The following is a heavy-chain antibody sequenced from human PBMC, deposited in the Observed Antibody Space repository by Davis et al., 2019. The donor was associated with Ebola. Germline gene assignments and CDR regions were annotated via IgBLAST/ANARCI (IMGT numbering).Heavy chain of an antibody. D-gene: IGHD1-26*01. CDR3: ARTSIVGTTTTASDI. Sequence: AASVKVSCKTSGYTFINYGITWVRQAPGQGLEWMGWISPYNGNTNYAQILQGRVTMTTDTSTGTAYMELRSLRSDDTAVYFCARTSIVGTTTTASDIWGQGTMVTVSS. CDR1: GYTFINYG. J-gene: IGHJ3*02. V-gene: IGHV1-18*01. CDR2: ISPYNGNT.